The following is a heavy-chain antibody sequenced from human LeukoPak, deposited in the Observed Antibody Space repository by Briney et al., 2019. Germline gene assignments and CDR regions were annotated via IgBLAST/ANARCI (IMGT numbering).Heavy chain of an antibody. V-gene: IGHV3-23*01. CDR2: ISGSGGST. CDR3: AKETISSSWSYYFDY. J-gene: IGHJ4*02. CDR1: GFTFSSYA. Sequence: GGSLRLSCAASGFTFSSYAMHWVRQAPGKGLEWVAAISGSGGSTYYADSVKGRFTISRDNSKNTLYLQMNSLRAEDTAVYYCAKETISSSWSYYFDYWGQGTLVTVSS. D-gene: IGHD6-13*01.